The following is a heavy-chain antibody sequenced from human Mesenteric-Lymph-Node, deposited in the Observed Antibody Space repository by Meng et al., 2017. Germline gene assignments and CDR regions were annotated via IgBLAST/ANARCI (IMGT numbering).Heavy chain of an antibody. D-gene: IGHD4-23*01. CDR1: GGSISSTSYY. CDR2: IYYSGSN. Sequence: QLQLQESGPGRGKPSETRSLTGTGAGGSISSTSYYWGWIRQPPGKGPEWIGSIYYSGSNYHNPSLKSRLTISVDTSKSQLALKLSSVTAADTAVYYCARQIFEFGYGGNSPFDYWGQGTLVTVSS. V-gene: IGHV4-39*01. CDR3: ARQIFEFGYGGNSPFDY. J-gene: IGHJ4*02.